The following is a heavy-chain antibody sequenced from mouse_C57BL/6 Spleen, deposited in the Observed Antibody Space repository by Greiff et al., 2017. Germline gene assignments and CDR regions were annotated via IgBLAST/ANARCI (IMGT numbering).Heavy chain of an antibody. D-gene: IGHD3-2*02. CDR1: GYTFTSYW. Sequence: QVQLQQPGAELVKPGASVKMSCKASGYTFTSYWITWVKQRPGQGLAWIGDIYPGSGSPYYTEKFKSKATLTVATSSRQAYMQLSSRTSEDSAVYYGARTAQATIDCDYWGQDTTLAVSS. CDR2: IYPGSGSP. J-gene: IGHJ2*01. CDR3: ARTAQATIDCDY. V-gene: IGHV1-55*01.